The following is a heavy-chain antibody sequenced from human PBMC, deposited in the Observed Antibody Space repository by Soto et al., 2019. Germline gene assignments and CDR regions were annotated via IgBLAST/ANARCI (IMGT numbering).Heavy chain of an antibody. V-gene: IGHV5-10-1*01. D-gene: IGHD3-16*01. CDR3: ARRAHMSRRGETFSYYYYGMAV. J-gene: IGHJ6*02. CDR2: IDPIDSYT. CDR1: GYSFTIYW. Sequence: GESLKISCNGSGYSFTIYWISWVRQMPGKGLEWMGRIDPIDSYTNYSPSFQGHVTISADKSISTAYLQWSSLKASDTAMYYCARRAHMSRRGETFSYYYYGMAVWGQGTTVTVSS.